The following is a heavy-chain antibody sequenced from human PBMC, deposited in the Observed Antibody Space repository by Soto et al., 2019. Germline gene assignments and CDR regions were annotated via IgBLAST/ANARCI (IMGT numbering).Heavy chain of an antibody. CDR2: IIPIFGTA. CDR1: GGTFSSYA. CDR3: ARDQDCGGDCFEYFQH. V-gene: IGHV1-69*13. Sequence: GASVKVSCKASGGTFSSYAISWVRQAPGQGLEWMGGIIPIFGTANYAQKFQGRVTITADESTSTAYMELSSLRSEDTAVYYCARDQDCGGDCFEYFQHWGQGTLVTVSS. J-gene: IGHJ1*01. D-gene: IGHD2-21*02.